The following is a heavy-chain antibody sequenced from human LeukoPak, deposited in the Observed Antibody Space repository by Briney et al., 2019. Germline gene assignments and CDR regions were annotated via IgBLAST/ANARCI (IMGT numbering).Heavy chain of an antibody. CDR3: ARDGGLYCSGGTCYDDPREYFQH. D-gene: IGHD2-15*01. CDR1: GYTFTSYG. CDR2: ISVYNGNT. V-gene: IGHV1-18*01. Sequence: ASVKVSCKASGYTFTSYGISWVRQAPGQGLEWMGWISVYNGNTNYAQKFQGRVTMTTDTSTSTAYMELRSLRSDDTAVYYCARDGGLYCSGGTCYDDPREYFQHWGQGTLVTVSS. J-gene: IGHJ1*01.